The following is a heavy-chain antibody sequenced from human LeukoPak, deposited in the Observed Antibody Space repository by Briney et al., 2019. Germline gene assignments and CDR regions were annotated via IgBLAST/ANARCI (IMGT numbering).Heavy chain of an antibody. CDR3: AREGGWTFDY. V-gene: IGHV3-48*03. D-gene: IGHD2-15*01. Sequence: GGSLRLSCAASGFTFSSFEMNWVRQAPGKGLEWVSYISSGGSTRYYADSVKGRFTISGDSAKNSLYLQMNSLRAEDTAVYYCAREGGWTFDYWGQGTLVTVSS. J-gene: IGHJ4*02. CDR1: GFTFSSFE. CDR2: ISSGGSTR.